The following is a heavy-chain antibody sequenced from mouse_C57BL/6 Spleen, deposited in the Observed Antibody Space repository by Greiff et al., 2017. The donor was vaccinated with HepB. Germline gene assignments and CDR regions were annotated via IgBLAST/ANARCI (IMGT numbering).Heavy chain of an antibody. Sequence: EVKLQESGPGLVKPSQSPSLTCSVTGYSITSGYYWNWIRQFPGNELEWMGYISYDGSNNYNPSLKNRISITRDTSKNQFFLKLNSVTTEDTATYYCARRDYDYGWFAYWGQGTLVTVSA. CDR2: ISYDGSN. V-gene: IGHV3-6*01. CDR3: ARRDYDYGWFAY. CDR1: GYSITSGYY. J-gene: IGHJ3*01. D-gene: IGHD2-4*01.